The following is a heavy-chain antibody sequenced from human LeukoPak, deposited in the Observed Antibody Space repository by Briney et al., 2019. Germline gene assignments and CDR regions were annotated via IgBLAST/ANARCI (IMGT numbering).Heavy chain of an antibody. Sequence: QPGGSLRLSCAGSGFTFSSYWMTWVRQAPGKGLEWVANIKQDGSEKYYVDSVKGRFTISRDNAKNSLYLEINSLRAEDTAVYYCARVRGDDFPRAFDYWGQGTLVTVSS. CDR2: IKQDGSEK. D-gene: IGHD3-16*01. CDR1: GFTFSSYW. J-gene: IGHJ4*02. V-gene: IGHV3-7*03. CDR3: ARVRGDDFPRAFDY.